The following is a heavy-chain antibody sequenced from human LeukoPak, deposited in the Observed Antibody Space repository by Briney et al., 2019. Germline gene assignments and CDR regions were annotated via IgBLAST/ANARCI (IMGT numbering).Heavy chain of an antibody. CDR1: GFTFSSYE. D-gene: IGHD1-26*01. Sequence: GGSLRLSCAASGFTFSSYEMNWVRQAPGKGLEWVSYITSGTSTIYYADSVKGRFTISRDNAKNSLYLQMNSLRVEDTAVYYCARQDPELAYWGQGTLVTVSS. CDR3: ARQDPELAY. V-gene: IGHV3-48*03. CDR2: ITSGTSTI. J-gene: IGHJ4*02.